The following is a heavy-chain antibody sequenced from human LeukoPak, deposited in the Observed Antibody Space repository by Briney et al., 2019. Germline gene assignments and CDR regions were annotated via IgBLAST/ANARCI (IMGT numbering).Heavy chain of an antibody. D-gene: IGHD2-2*01. CDR1: DGSFSGYY. Sequence: SETLSLTCAVYDGSFSGYYWGRVRQPPGKGLEWIGTISYSGNTDYNPSLRSRVTISVDTSNNQFSLRLGSVTAADTAIYHCARHCCSAPSKRVFDIWGQGTMVTVSS. CDR3: ARHCCSAPSKRVFDI. J-gene: IGHJ3*02. CDR2: ISYSGNT. V-gene: IGHV4-34*01.